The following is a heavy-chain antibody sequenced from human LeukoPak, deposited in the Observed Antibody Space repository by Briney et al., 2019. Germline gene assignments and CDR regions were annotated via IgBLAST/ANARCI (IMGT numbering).Heavy chain of an antibody. J-gene: IGHJ4*02. CDR1: GGSFSGYY. CDR3: AGERRGYSSGWFDC. D-gene: IGHD6-19*01. V-gene: IGHV4-34*01. CDR2: INHSGST. Sequence: PSETLSLTCAVYGGSFSGYYWSWIRQPPGKGLEWIGEINHSGSTNYNPSLKSRVTISVDTSKNQFSLKLSSVTAADTAVYYCAGERRGYSSGWFDCWGQGTLVTVSS.